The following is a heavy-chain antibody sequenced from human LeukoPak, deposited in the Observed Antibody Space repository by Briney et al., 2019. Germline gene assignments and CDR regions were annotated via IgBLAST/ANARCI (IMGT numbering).Heavy chain of an antibody. J-gene: IGHJ6*02. CDR1: GFTFSRHW. D-gene: IGHD3-10*01. CDR3: ARSYYGSGTSYGMDV. V-gene: IGHV3-7*01. CDR2: INQNGSEN. Sequence: GGSLRLSCAVSGFTFSRHWMSWVRQAPGKGLEWLANINQNGSENYYVDSVEGRFTISRDKAKNSLYLQMNSLRAEGTAVYYCARSYYGSGTSYGMDVWGQGTTVTVSS.